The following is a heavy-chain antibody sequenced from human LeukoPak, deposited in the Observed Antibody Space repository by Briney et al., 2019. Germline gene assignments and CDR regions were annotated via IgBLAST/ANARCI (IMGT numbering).Heavy chain of an antibody. CDR2: ISSSSSYI. CDR3: ARDVVAATVGFDY. V-gene: IGHV3-21*01. CDR1: GFTFSSYS. J-gene: IGHJ4*02. Sequence: PGGPLRLSCAASGFTFSSYSMNWVRQAPGKGLEWVSSISSSSSYIYYADSVKGRFTISRDNAKNSLYLQMNSLRAEDTAVYYCARDVVAATVGFDYWGQGTLVTVSS. D-gene: IGHD2-15*01.